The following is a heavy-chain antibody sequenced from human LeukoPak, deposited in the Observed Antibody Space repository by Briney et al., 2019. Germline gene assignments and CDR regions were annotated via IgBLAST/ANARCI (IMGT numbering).Heavy chain of an antibody. Sequence: GESLKISCKGSGYRFTSYWIGWERQMPGKGLEWMGIIYPGDSDTRYSPSFQGQVTISADKSISTAYLQWSSLKASDTAMYYCARPYSSGPYYFDYWGQGTLVTVSS. CDR3: ARPYSSGPYYFDY. D-gene: IGHD6-19*01. CDR2: IYPGDSDT. J-gene: IGHJ4*02. V-gene: IGHV5-51*01. CDR1: GYRFTSYW.